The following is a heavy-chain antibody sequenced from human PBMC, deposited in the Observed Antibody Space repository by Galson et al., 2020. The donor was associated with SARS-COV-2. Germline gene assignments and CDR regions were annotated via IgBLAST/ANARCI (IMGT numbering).Heavy chain of an antibody. J-gene: IGHJ4*02. CDR3: AKGSEVSTAWCPTYY. D-gene: IGHD3-22*01. CDR1: GFNFNNYD. CDR2: ISTTAIGT. Sequence: GESLKNSCAASGFNFNNYDMTWVRQAPGKGLEWVSSISTTAIGTYYADSVKGRFTISRDNSKSTLYLQINSLRVEDTAVYYCAKGSEVSTAWCPTYYWGQGTLVTVSS. V-gene: IGHV3-23*01.